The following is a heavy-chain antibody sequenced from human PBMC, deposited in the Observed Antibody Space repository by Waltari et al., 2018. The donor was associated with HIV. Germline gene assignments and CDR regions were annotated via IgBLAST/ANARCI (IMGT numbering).Heavy chain of an antibody. D-gene: IGHD3-3*01. V-gene: IGHV1-8*02. J-gene: IGHJ4*02. CDR1: GYPCIAFD. Sequence: QVPLVQSGAEIKKPRASVRLSCKASGYPCIAFDINWVRRPPGRGLEWVGWMNPDNGDAGYGHKFKGRFSLTRDTSTDTAYMDVTNLKPEDTAVYYCTKGRRGALFGDEWGQGTLVTVSS. CDR3: TKGRRGALFGDE. CDR2: MNPDNGDA.